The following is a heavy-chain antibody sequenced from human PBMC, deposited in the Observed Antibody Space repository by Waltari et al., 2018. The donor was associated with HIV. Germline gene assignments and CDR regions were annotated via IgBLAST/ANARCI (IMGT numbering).Heavy chain of an antibody. D-gene: IGHD3-22*01. CDR1: GYTFTSYA. CDR2: INAGNGNT. Sequence: QVQLVQSGAEVKKPGASVKVSCKASGYTFTSYAMHWVCQAPGQRLEWMGWINAGNGNTKYSRKFQGGVTITGDTSASTAYMELSSLRSEDTAVYYCARAAHSYYDSSPYYFDYWGQGSLVTVSS. V-gene: IGHV1-3*01. CDR3: ARAAHSYYDSSPYYFDY. J-gene: IGHJ4*02.